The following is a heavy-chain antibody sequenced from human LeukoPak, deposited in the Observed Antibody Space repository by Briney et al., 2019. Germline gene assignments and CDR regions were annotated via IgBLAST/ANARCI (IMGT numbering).Heavy chain of an antibody. J-gene: IGHJ4*02. D-gene: IGHD3-22*01. V-gene: IGHV1-69*01. Sequence: SVNVSCKASGGTFSSYAISWVRQAPGQGLEWMGGIIPIFGTANYAQKFQGRVTITADESTSTAYMELSSLRSEDTAVYYCARASPLPPYYYDSSGYGWDPQFDYWGQGTLVTVSS. CDR3: ARASPLPPYYYDSSGYGWDPQFDY. CDR1: GGTFSSYA. CDR2: IIPIFGTA.